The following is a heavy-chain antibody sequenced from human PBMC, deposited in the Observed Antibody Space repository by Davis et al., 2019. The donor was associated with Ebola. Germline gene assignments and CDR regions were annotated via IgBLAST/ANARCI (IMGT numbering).Heavy chain of an antibody. CDR3: ARVGLEMGSTIFGVVFDP. V-gene: IGHV3-48*02. CDR2: ISSSSSTI. CDR1: GFTFSSYS. J-gene: IGHJ5*02. D-gene: IGHD3-3*01. Sequence: PGGSLRLSCAASGFTFSSYSMNWVRQAPGKGLEWVSYISSSSSTIYYADSVKGRFTISRDNAKNSLYLQMNSLRDEDTAVYYCARVGLEMGSTIFGVVFDPWGQGTLVTVSS.